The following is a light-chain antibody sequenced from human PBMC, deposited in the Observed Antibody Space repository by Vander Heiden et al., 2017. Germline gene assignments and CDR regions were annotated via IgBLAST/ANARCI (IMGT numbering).Light chain of an antibody. CDR2: GAS. J-gene: IGKJ5*01. CDR1: QSVSSSY. CDR3: QRYGSSSIT. Sequence: EIVLTQSPGTLSLSPGDRAPLSCRASQSVSSSYLAWYQQKPGQAPRLLIYGASSRATGIPDRCSGSGSGTDFTLTISRLDPEDFAVYYCQRYGSSSITFGQGTRLEIK. V-gene: IGKV3-20*01.